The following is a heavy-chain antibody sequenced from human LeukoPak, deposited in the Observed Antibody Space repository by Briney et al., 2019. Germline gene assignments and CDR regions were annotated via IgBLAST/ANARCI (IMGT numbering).Heavy chain of an antibody. CDR1: GGSISSYY. J-gene: IGHJ4*02. Sequence: PSETLSLTCTVSGGSISSYYWSWIRQPPGKGLEWIGYIYYSGSTNYNPSLKSRVTISVDTSKNQFSLKLRSVTAADTAVYYCARQNYGSAPLRYWGQGALVTVSS. V-gene: IGHV4-59*08. CDR2: IYYSGST. D-gene: IGHD3-10*01. CDR3: ARQNYGSAPLRY.